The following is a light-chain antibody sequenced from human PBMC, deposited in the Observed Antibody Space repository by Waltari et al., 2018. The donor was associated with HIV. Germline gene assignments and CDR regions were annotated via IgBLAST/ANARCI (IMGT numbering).Light chain of an antibody. CDR1: QDISTW. J-gene: IGKJ1*01. CDR2: GSS. V-gene: IGKV1D-12*01. CDR3: QQTNTFPWT. Sequence: DIQMTQSPSSVSASVGDRVTITCRASQDISTWLAWYQQKPGKAPNLLISGSSYLESGVPSRFSGSESGTTFTLTINSLQTEDFATYFCQQTNTFPWTCGQGTRVDIK.